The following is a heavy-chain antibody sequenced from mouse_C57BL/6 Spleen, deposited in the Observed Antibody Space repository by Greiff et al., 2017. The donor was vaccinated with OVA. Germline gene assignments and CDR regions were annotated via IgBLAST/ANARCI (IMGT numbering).Heavy chain of an antibody. V-gene: IGHV1-14*01. CDR1: GYTFTSYV. D-gene: IGHD2-3*01. CDR3: ASRWLLPFTIDY. J-gene: IGHJ2*02. CDR2: IYPDNDGT. Sequence: VQLKESGPELVKPGASVKMSCKASGYTFTSYVMHWVKQKPGQGLEWIGYIYPDNDGTKYNEKFKGKATLTSDTSSSTAYMELSSLTSEDSAVYYCASRWLLPFTIDYWGQGTSLTVSS.